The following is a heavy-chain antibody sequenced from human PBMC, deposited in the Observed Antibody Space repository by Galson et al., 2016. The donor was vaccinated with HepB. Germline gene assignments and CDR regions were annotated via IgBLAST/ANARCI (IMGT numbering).Heavy chain of an antibody. CDR2: ARYDGGNE. CDR1: GFSLSDYG. Sequence: SLRLSCAASGFSLSDYGMHWVRQVAAKGLEWVAVARYDGGNEYHEDSVKGRFTISRDNSKNTLYPQMDSLRVDDTAVYYCARGRRYSGTHGLFDYWGQGALVTVSS. V-gene: IGHV3-33*01. J-gene: IGHJ4*02. CDR3: ARGRRYSGTHGLFDY. D-gene: IGHD1-26*01.